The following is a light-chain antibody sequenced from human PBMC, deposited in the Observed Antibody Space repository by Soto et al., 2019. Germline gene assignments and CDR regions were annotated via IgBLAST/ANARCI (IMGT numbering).Light chain of an antibody. Sequence: IVFTQSPDTLSLSPGDRATLSCRASQSISSTYLAWYQQKPGQAPRLLIYGASSRAAGIPDRFSGSGSGTDFTLTISRLEPEDFAVYYCQQYGRSHWTFGQGTKVDIK. CDR2: GAS. CDR1: QSISSTY. V-gene: IGKV3-20*01. J-gene: IGKJ1*01. CDR3: QQYGRSHWT.